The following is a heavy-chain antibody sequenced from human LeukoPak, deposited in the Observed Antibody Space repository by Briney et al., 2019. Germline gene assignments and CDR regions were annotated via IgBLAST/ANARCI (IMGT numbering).Heavy chain of an antibody. Sequence: GGSLRLSCAASGFAFSSYSMNWVRQAPGKGLEWVSSISSSSSYIYYADSVKGRFTISRDNAKNSLYLQMNSLRAEDTAVYYCARDYSSGWYGFDYWGQGTLVTVSS. CDR1: GFAFSSYS. D-gene: IGHD6-19*01. J-gene: IGHJ4*02. CDR3: ARDYSSGWYGFDY. CDR2: ISSSSSYI. V-gene: IGHV3-21*01.